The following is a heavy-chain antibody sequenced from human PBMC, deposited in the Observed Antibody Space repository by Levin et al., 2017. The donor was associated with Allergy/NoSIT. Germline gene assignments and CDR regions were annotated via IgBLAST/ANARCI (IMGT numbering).Heavy chain of an antibody. CDR1: GFTFSKYA. J-gene: IGHJ4*02. Sequence: GESLKISCAASGFTFSKYAMSWARQAPGKGLEWVSAISGSGGGTYYADSVKGRFTISRDNSKNTLYLQMKSLRAEDTAGNYCAISSGWYRPTGAFDYWGQGTLVTVSS. CDR3: AISSGWYRPTGAFDY. V-gene: IGHV3-23*01. CDR2: ISGSGGGT. D-gene: IGHD6-19*01.